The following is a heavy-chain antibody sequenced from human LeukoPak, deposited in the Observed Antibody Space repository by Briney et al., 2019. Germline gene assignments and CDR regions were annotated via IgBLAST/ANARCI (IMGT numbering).Heavy chain of an antibody. CDR3: AKDTGGNGAYFYAMDV. CDR1: GFAFHNYA. CDR2: INWNSDTK. V-gene: IGHV3-9*01. J-gene: IGHJ6*02. Sequence: TGGSLRLSCVGSGFAFHNYAMHWVRRPPGKGLEWVSAINWNSDTKAYADSVKGRFTISRDRARNSLYLQMDSLRPEDTALYYCAKDTGGNGAYFYAMDVWGQGTSATVSS. D-gene: IGHD4-23*01.